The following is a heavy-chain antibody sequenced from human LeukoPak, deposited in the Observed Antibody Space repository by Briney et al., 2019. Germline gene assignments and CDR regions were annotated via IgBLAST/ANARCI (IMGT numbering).Heavy chain of an antibody. D-gene: IGHD6-19*01. J-gene: IGHJ6*02. CDR1: GFTFSSYA. V-gene: IGHV3-23*01. Sequence: GGSLRLSCAASGFTFSSYAMSWVRQAPGKGLEWVSGTSGSGGSTYYADSVKGRFTISRDNSKNTLYLQMNTLRAEDAAVYYCAKDRRSAYYYYYGIDVWGQGTTVTVS. CDR2: TSGSGGST. CDR3: AKDRRSAYYYYYGIDV.